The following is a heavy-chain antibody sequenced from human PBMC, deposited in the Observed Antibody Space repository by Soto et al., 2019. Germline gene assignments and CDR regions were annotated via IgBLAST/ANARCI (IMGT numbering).Heavy chain of an antibody. CDR2: IGGSGGYK. J-gene: IGHJ4*02. CDR1: GFFFSSYA. Sequence: GGSLRLSCAASGFFFSSYAMSWVRQAPGKGLEWVSGIGGSGGYKSYADSVKGRFTISRDNSKNTLYLQMESLGAEDTAVYYCTTVANYFGSGSSVRDYWGLGTVVTVSS. V-gene: IGHV3-23*01. CDR3: TTVANYFGSGSSVRDY. D-gene: IGHD3-10*01.